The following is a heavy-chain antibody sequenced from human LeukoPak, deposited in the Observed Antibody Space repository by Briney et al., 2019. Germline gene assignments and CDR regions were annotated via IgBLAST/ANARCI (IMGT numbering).Heavy chain of an antibody. CDR2: INPSGGST. CDR1: GYTPPSYY. D-gene: IGHD1-26*01. J-gene: IGHJ4*02. V-gene: IGHV1-46*01. Sequence: GPVKGSCKATGYTPPSYYMHSGGQAPGQRGEWGGIINPSGGSTSYAQKFQGRVTMTRDTSTSTVYMELSSLRSEDTAVYYCARDGGGSYYDRNDYWGQGTLVTVSS. CDR3: ARDGGGSYYDRNDY.